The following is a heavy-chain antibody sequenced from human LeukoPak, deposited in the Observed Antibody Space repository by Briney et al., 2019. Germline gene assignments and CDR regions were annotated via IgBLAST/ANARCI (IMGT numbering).Heavy chain of an antibody. CDR2: ISASGNPM. CDR1: GFTFSNYE. D-gene: IGHD3-10*01. Sequence: PGGSLRLSCAASGFTFSNYEMNWVRQALGKGLEWISYISASGNPMFYADSVKGRFTISRDNAKNSLYLQMNSLRAEDTAIYYCAKDGGSGILYWGQGALVTVSS. J-gene: IGHJ4*02. CDR3: AKDGGSGILY. V-gene: IGHV3-48*03.